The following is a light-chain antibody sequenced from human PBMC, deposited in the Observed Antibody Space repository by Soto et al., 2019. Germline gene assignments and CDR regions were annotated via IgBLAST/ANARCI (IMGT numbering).Light chain of an antibody. J-gene: IGKJ1*01. CDR1: QTVRSY. Sequence: EFLVTESPGTLSLSPGERATLSCRASQTVRSYLAWYQQKPGQAPRLLIYGASTRATGIPARFSGSGSGTEFTLTISSLQPDDFATYYCQQFNTSPWTFGQGTKVDI. CDR2: GAS. V-gene: IGKV3D-15*01. CDR3: QQFNTSPWT.